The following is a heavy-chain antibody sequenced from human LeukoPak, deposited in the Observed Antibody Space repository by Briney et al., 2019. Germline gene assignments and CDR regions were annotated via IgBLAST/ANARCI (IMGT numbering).Heavy chain of an antibody. D-gene: IGHD3-22*01. CDR1: GGSFSGYY. V-gene: IGHV4-34*01. J-gene: IGHJ4*02. CDR3: AREDYYDSGSFSPYYFDY. Sequence: SETLSLTCAVYGGSFSGYYWSWIRQPPGKGLEWIGEINHSGSTNYNPSLKSRVTISVDTSKNQFSLKLSSVTAADTAVYYCAREDYYDSGSFSPYYFDYWGQGMLVTVSS. CDR2: INHSGST.